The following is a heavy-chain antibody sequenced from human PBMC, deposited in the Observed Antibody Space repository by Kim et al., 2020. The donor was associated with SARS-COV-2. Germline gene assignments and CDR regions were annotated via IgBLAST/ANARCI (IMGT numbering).Heavy chain of an antibody. J-gene: IGHJ4*02. D-gene: IGHD1-1*01. V-gene: IGHV1-46*01. CDR3: ARDNTNWAIDY. CDR1: GYTFTSYK. CDR2: ITPIDGYT. Sequence: ASVKVSCKPSGYTFTSYKIHWVRLAPGQGLEWMGIITPIDGYTSYAQKFQDRITMTTDTSTNIVYMEMSSLNSEDTALYYCARDNTNWAIDYWGQGTLVTLSS.